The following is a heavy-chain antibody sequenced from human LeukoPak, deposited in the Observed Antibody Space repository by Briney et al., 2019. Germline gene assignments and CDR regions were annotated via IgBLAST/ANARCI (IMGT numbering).Heavy chain of an antibody. CDR3: ARVSGYCSSTSCHKERWDYYYGMDV. D-gene: IGHD2-2*01. CDR1: GYTFTGYY. Sequence: GASVKVSCKASGYTFTGYYMHWVRQAPGQGLEWMGWINPNSGGTNYAQKFQGRVTMTRDTSISTAYMELSRLRSDDTAVYYCARVSGYCSSTSCHKERWDYYYGMDVWGQGTTVTVSS. V-gene: IGHV1-2*02. CDR2: INPNSGGT. J-gene: IGHJ6*02.